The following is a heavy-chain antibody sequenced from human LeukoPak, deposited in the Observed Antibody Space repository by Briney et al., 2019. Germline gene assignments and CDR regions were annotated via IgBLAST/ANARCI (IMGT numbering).Heavy chain of an antibody. V-gene: IGHV4-39*01. D-gene: IGHD2-2*01. CDR3: ARNLRSTSWRYYYYMDV. CDR1: GGSISSSSYY. Sequence: SETLSLTCTVSGGSISSSSYYWGWIRQPPGKGLESIGSIYYSGSTYYNPSLKSRVTISVDTSKNQFSLKLSSVTAADTAVYYCARNLRSTSWRYYYYMDVWGKGTTVTVSS. CDR2: IYYSGST. J-gene: IGHJ6*03.